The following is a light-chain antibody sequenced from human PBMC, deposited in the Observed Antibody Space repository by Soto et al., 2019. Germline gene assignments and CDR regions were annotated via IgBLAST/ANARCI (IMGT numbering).Light chain of an antibody. Sequence: DIQMTQSPASLSASVGDKVTITCRASQDISNYLAWYQQKPGELPKLLIYTASTLQSGVPSRFSGSGSGTDFTLTISGLQPEDVATYYCQKYNSAPLTFGGGTKVELK. V-gene: IGKV1-27*01. CDR1: QDISNY. CDR2: TAS. J-gene: IGKJ4*01. CDR3: QKYNSAPLT.